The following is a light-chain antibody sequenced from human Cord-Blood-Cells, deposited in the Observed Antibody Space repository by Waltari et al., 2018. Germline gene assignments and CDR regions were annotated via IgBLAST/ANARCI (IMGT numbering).Light chain of an antibody. Sequence: DIQITQSPSSLSASVADRVTIPCRASQGISNYLAWYQQKPGKVPKLLIYAASTLQSGVPSRFSGSGSGTDFTLTISSLQPEDVATYYCQKYNSAPHTFGQGTKLEIK. V-gene: IGKV1-27*01. CDR3: QKYNSAPHT. CDR2: AAS. CDR1: QGISNY. J-gene: IGKJ2*01.